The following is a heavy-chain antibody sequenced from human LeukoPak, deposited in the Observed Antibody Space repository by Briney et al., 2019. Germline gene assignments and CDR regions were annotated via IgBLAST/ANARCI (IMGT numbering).Heavy chain of an antibody. J-gene: IGHJ6*02. CDR3: AKGPYGLGIYYGMDV. Sequence: GGSLRLSCAASGFTFDDYGMSWVRQAPGKGLQWLSVIGGDGTTYYADSVKGRFTVSRDNSENTLYLQMNSLRAEDTAVYYCAKGPYGLGIYYGMDVWGQGTTVTV. V-gene: IGHV3-23*01. D-gene: IGHD3-10*01. CDR2: IGGDGTT. CDR1: GFTFDDYG.